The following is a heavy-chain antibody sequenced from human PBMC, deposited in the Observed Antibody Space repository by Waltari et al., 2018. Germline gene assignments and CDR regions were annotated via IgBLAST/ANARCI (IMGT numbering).Heavy chain of an antibody. D-gene: IGHD2-21*01. V-gene: IGHV4-34*01. CDR3: ARYCAGRSCYYYYYGMDV. CDR2: INHSGST. CDR1: GGSFSGYY. Sequence: QVQLQQWGAGLLKPSETLSLTCAVYGGSFSGYYWSWIRQPPGKGLEWIGEINHSGSTNYNPSLKSRVTISVDTSTNQVSLKLSSVTAADTAVYYCARYCAGRSCYYYYYGMDVWGQGTTVTVSS. J-gene: IGHJ6*02.